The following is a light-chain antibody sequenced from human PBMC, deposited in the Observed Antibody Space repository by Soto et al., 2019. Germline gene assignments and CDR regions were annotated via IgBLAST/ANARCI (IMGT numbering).Light chain of an antibody. V-gene: IGKV1-5*03. Sequence: DIQMTQSPSTLSASVGDRVTITCRASQTITNWLAWYQQRPGKAPKLLIYKASSLESGVPSRFSGSGSGTEFTLTISSLQPDDFATYYCQQYNSYSPWTFGQGTKVEFK. J-gene: IGKJ1*01. CDR1: QTITNW. CDR3: QQYNSYSPWT. CDR2: KAS.